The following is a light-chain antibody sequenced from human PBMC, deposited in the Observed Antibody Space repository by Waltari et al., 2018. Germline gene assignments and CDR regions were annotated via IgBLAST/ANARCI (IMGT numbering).Light chain of an antibody. J-gene: IGLJ1*01. CDR3: CSLTTSTSLDYV. CDR1: SDDVGAYNY. CDR2: DVS. Sequence: QSALTQPASVSGSPGQSITISCTGTSDDVGAYNYVSWYQQHPGKAPKLLISDVSERPSGVSNRFSGCKSGNTASLTISGLQSEDEADYYCCSLTTSTSLDYVFGTGTTVTVL. V-gene: IGLV2-14*01.